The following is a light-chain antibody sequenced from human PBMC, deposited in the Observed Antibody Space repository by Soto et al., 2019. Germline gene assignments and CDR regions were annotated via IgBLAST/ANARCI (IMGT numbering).Light chain of an antibody. V-gene: IGKV1-5*03. CDR2: KAS. Sequence: DIQMTQSPSTLSASVGDRVTITCRASQSLSSWLAWYQQKPGKAPKLLIYKASSLQSGVPSRFSGSGSETEFTLTISSLQPDDFANYYCQQYNNYPLTFGEGTKVEI. CDR3: QQYNNYPLT. CDR1: QSLSSW. J-gene: IGKJ1*01.